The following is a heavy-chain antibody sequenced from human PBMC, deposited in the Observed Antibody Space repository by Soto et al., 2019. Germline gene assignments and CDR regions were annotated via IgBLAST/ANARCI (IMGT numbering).Heavy chain of an antibody. Sequence: EVQLVESGGGLVQPGRSLRLSCVGSGYMFEDSAMHWVRQPPGQGLEWVSSIRWSSGGIDYADSVKGRFTISRDNAKNSLYLQTNSLKPDDTAVYYCAKDDSYAIDYWGQGTLVIVSS. CDR2: IRWSSGGI. V-gene: IGHV3-9*01. CDR3: AKDDSYAIDY. CDR1: GYMFEDSA. J-gene: IGHJ4*02. D-gene: IGHD2-2*01.